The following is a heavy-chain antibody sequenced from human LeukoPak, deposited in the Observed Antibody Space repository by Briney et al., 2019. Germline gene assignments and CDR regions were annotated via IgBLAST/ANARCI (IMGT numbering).Heavy chain of an antibody. CDR3: ARDGLFKAAVFDY. V-gene: IGHV3-30*19. Sequence: GGSLRLSCAASGFTFSSYAMHWVRQAPGKGLEWVAVISYDGSNKYYADSVKGRFTIFRDNSKNTLYLQMNSLRAEDTAVYYCARDGLFKAAVFDYWGQGTLVTVSS. D-gene: IGHD3-22*01. CDR2: ISYDGSNK. J-gene: IGHJ4*02. CDR1: GFTFSSYA.